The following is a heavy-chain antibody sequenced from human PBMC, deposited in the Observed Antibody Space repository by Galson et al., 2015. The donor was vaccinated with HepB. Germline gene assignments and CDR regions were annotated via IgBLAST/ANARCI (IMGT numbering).Heavy chain of an antibody. J-gene: IGHJ6*02. CDR1: GFTVSSNY. D-gene: IGHD6-13*01. V-gene: IGHV3-66*01. Sequence: SLRLSCAASGFTVSSNYVSWVRQAPGKGLEWVSVIYSGGTTYYADSVEGRFTISRDNSKNTLYLQMNSLRADDTAVYYCAREYSRRWSYYYYAMDVWGQGTTVTVSS. CDR3: AREYSRRWSYYYYAMDV. CDR2: IYSGGTT.